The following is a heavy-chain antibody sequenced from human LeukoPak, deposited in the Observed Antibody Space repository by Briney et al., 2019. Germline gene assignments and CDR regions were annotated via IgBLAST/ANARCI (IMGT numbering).Heavy chain of an antibody. Sequence: GGSLRLSCAASGFTFSSYSMSWVRRAPGKGLEWVSSISSSSSYIYYADSVKGRFTISRDNAKNSLYLHMNGLRAADTAVYYCAREAPGYYDAFDIWGQGTMVTVSS. CDR3: AREAPGYYDAFDI. V-gene: IGHV3-21*01. J-gene: IGHJ3*02. D-gene: IGHD3-22*01. CDR1: GFTFSSYS. CDR2: ISSSSSYI.